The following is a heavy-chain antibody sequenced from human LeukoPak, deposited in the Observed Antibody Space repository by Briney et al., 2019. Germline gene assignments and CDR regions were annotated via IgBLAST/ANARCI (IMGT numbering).Heavy chain of an antibody. J-gene: IGHJ4*02. Sequence: GGSLRLSCAAAGFTFSSDAMSWVRQAPGKGLEWVSAISVVGSSAYYADSVKRRFTIPRDNSKNMLYLQMSSLRAEHTAVYYCAKDLYGSGREGIFDYWGQGTLVTVSS. CDR3: AKDLYGSGREGIFDY. CDR1: GFTFSSDA. D-gene: IGHD3-10*01. CDR2: ISVVGSSA. V-gene: IGHV3-23*01.